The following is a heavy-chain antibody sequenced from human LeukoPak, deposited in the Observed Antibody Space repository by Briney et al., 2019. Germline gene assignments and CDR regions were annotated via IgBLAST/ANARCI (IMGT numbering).Heavy chain of an antibody. CDR2: IYPGDSDP. J-gene: IGHJ4*02. Sequence: LKISCKGPGSRFTSYWIAWVRRTPGKGLEWMGIIYPGDSDPRYSPSFQAQVTISAAKSISTSSLQWSSLQPSHPAFYYSARRYSSSSSWSDYWGQGTLVTVSS. CDR1: GSRFTSYW. V-gene: IGHV5-51*01. D-gene: IGHD6-6*01. CDR3: ARRYSSSSSWSDY.